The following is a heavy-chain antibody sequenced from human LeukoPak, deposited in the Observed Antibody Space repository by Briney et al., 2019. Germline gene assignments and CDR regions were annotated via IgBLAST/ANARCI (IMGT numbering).Heavy chain of an antibody. V-gene: IGHV3-30*18. Sequence: GGSLRLSCAASGFTFSSYGMHWVRQAPGKGLEWVAVISYDGSDKYYADSVKGRFTISRDNSKNTLYLQMNSLRAADTAVYSCAKDAFSSGWELFDYWRQGTLVTVSS. CDR3: AKDAFSSGWELFDY. J-gene: IGHJ4*02. CDR2: ISYDGSDK. CDR1: GFTFSSYG. D-gene: IGHD6-19*01.